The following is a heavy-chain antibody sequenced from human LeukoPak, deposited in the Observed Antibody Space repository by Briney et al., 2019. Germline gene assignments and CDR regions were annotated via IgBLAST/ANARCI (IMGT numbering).Heavy chain of an antibody. CDR2: IYHSGST. V-gene: IGHV4-30-2*01. D-gene: IGHD6-6*01. CDR1: GGSISSGGYY. Sequence: SETLSLTCTVSGGSISSGGYYWSWIRQPPGKGLEWIGCIYHSGSTYYNPSLKSRVTISVDRSKNQFSLKLSSVTAADTAVYYCARDRHYMDVWGKGTTVTVSS. CDR3: ARDRHYMDV. J-gene: IGHJ6*03.